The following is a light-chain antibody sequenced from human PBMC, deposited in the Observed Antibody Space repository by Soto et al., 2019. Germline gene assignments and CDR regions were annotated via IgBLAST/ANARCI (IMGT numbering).Light chain of an antibody. Sequence: QSVLTQPPSASGTPGQRVTISCSGSSSNIGSSYVYWYQQLPGTAPKLLIYSNNQRPSGVPDRFSGSKSGTSASLAISGLRFEDEADYYCAACDASMSGYVFGSGTKVTVL. CDR1: SSNIGSSY. CDR2: SNN. CDR3: AACDASMSGYV. J-gene: IGLJ1*01. V-gene: IGLV1-47*02.